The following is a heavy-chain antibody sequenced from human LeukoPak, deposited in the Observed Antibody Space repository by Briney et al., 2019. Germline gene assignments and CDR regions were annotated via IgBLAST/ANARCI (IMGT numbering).Heavy chain of an antibody. D-gene: IGHD5-12*01. Sequence: SETLSLTCAVYGGSFSGYYWSWIRQPPGKGLEWIGEINHSGSTNYNPSLKSRVTISVDTSKNQLSLKLGSVTAADTAVYYCARGTHIVATIGNWFDPWGQGTLVTVSS. CDR3: ARGTHIVATIGNWFDP. CDR2: INHSGST. CDR1: GGSFSGYY. V-gene: IGHV4-34*01. J-gene: IGHJ5*02.